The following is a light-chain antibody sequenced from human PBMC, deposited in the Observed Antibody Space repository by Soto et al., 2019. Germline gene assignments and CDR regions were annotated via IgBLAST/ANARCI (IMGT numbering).Light chain of an antibody. J-gene: IGLJ2*01. CDR2: QVS. V-gene: IGLV2-8*01. Sequence: QSVLTQPPSASGSLGQSVTISCTGTSSDVGAYDYVSWYHQSPDKAPKLLVYQVSKRPSVVPDRFSGSKSGNTASLTVSGLRAEDEADYYCGGWDDSLSGPVFGGGTKLTVL. CDR1: SSDVGAYDY. CDR3: GGWDDSLSGPV.